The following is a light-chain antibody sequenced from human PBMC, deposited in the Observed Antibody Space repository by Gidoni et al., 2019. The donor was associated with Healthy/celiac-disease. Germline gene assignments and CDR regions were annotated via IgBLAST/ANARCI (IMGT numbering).Light chain of an antibody. V-gene: IGKV3-11*01. CDR2: DAS. Sequence: EIVLTQSPATLSLSPGERATLSCRASQSVSSYLAWYQQKPGQAPRLLIYDASNRATGIPARFSGSGSGTDFTLTISSLEPEEFAVYYCQQRSNWPPSLTFXGXTKVEIK. J-gene: IGKJ4*01. CDR3: QQRSNWPPSLT. CDR1: QSVSSY.